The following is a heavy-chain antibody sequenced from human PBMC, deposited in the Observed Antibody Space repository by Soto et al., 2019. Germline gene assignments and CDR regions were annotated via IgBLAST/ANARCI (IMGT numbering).Heavy chain of an antibody. D-gene: IGHD6-13*01. CDR2: INPNSGGT. CDR1: GYTFTGYY. V-gene: IGHV1-2*04. J-gene: IGHJ6*02. CDR3: AREYSSPHYYYYYGMDV. Sequence: ASVKVSCKASGYTFTGYYMHWVRQAPGQGLEWMGWINPNSGGTNYAQKFQGWVTMTRDTSISTAYMELSRLRSDDTAVYYCAREYSSPHYYYYYGMDVWGQGTTVTVSS.